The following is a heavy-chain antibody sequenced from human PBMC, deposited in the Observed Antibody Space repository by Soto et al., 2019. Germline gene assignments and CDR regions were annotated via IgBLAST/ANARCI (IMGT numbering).Heavy chain of an antibody. CDR2: INFDGSAT. Sequence: EVQVVESGGGLVQPGGSRRLSCAVSGLTFSSSWMHWVGQGPGKGLVWVSRINFDGSATHYADSVQGRFTISRDNAKNVLYLQMTNLSAEDTAVYYCARDRGNYNGIFDYWGQGTLVTVSS. J-gene: IGHJ4*02. CDR1: GLTFSSSW. V-gene: IGHV3-74*01. D-gene: IGHD4-4*01. CDR3: ARDRGNYNGIFDY.